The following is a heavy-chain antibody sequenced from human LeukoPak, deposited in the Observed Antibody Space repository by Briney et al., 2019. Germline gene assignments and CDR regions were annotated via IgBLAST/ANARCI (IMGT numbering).Heavy chain of an antibody. J-gene: IGHJ6*04. D-gene: IGHD6-13*01. V-gene: IGHV3-21*01. Sequence: PGGSLRLSCVASGFIFSSYSMNWVRQAPGEGLEWVSSITSSSNYIYYADSMEGRFTISRDNAKNSLYLQMNSLIVEDTAVYFCAREGIAGPKDVWGKGTTVTVSS. CDR1: GFIFSSYS. CDR2: ITSSSNYI. CDR3: AREGIAGPKDV.